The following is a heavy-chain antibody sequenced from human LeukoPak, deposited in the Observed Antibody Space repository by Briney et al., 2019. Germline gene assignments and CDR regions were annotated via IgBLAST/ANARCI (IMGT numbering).Heavy chain of an antibody. Sequence: KASETLSLTCTVSGGYISSGSYYWSWIRQPAGKGLEWIGRIYTSGSTNYNPSLKSRVTISVDTSKNQFSLKLSSVTAADTAVYYCARGFGATGYYYYMDVWGKGTTVTISS. CDR2: IYTSGST. CDR3: ARGFGATGYYYYMDV. J-gene: IGHJ6*03. V-gene: IGHV4-61*02. CDR1: GGYISSGSYY. D-gene: IGHD3-10*01.